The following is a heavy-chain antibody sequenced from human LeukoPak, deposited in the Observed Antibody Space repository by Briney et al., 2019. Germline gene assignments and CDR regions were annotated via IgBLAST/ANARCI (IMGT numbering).Heavy chain of an antibody. J-gene: IGHJ4*02. CDR3: ARSESYALDY. CDR2: ISAYSGDT. CDR1: GYSFTDYA. Sequence: ASVKVSCKSSGYSFTDYALDWGRQAPGHGLEWMGRISAYSGDTNYAQNLQGRVTMTTDTSTSTVYMELRSLRSDDTAVYYCARSESYALDYWGQGTLVTVSS. V-gene: IGHV1-18*01. D-gene: IGHD2-2*01.